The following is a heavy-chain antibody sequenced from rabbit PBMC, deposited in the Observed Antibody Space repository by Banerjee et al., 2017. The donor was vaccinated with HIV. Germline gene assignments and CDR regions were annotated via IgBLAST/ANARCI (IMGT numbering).Heavy chain of an antibody. V-gene: IGHV1S40*01. D-gene: IGHD2-1*01. CDR3: ARGGNIFGGDDYGDSNL. CDR1: GFSFSSYW. Sequence: QSLEESGGDLVKPEGSLTLTCTASGFSFSSYWMWWVRQAPGKGLEWIACIGAGSGGGDTYYATRAKGRFTISKTSSTTVTLQMTSLTAADTATYFCARGGNIFGGDDYGDSNLWGPGTLVTIS. CDR2: IGAGSGGGDT. J-gene: IGHJ4*01.